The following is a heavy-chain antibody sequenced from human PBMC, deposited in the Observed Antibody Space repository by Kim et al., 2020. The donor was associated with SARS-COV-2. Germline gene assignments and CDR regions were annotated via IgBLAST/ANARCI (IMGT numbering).Heavy chain of an antibody. CDR1: GYTFTSYA. V-gene: IGHV7-4-1*02. CDR3: ARDLKTDYWKAPFDP. Sequence: ASVKVSCKASGYTFTSYAMNWVRQAPGQGLEWMGWINTNTGNPTYAQGFTGRFVFSLDTSVSTAYLQISSLKAEDTAVYYCARDLKTDYWKAPFDPWGQGTLVTVSS. J-gene: IGHJ5*02. D-gene: IGHD1-1*01. CDR2: INTNTGNP.